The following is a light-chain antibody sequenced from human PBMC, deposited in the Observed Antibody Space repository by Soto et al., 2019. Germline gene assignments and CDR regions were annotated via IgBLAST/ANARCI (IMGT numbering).Light chain of an antibody. CDR3: QQHRSSPPSWT. Sequence: ETVLTQSPGTLSLSPGERATLFCRASQSVSSNYLAWYQQKPGQAPRLLIYGASSRATSIPDRFSGSGSGTDFILTISRLEPEDSAVYYCQQHRSSPPSWTFGQGTQIEIK. V-gene: IGKV3-20*01. CDR1: QSVSSNY. J-gene: IGKJ1*01. CDR2: GAS.